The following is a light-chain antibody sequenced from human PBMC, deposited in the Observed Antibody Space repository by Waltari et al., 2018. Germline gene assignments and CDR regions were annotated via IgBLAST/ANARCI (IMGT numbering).Light chain of an antibody. J-gene: IGKJ3*01. CDR2: GAS. CDR3: QQYNHWPRT. Sequence: EIVMTQSPATLSVSPGERATLSCRASQSVSTNLAWYQQKPGQPPRLLIYGASTRATGIPARFTGSGSGTEFTLTVSSLQSEDFAVYWCQQYNHWPRTFGPGTKVDIK. V-gene: IGKV3D-15*01. CDR1: QSVSTN.